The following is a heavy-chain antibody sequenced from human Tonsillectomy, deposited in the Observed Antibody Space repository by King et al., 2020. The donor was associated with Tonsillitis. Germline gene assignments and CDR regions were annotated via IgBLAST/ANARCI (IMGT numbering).Heavy chain of an antibody. V-gene: IGHV3-74*01. CDR1: GFPFSSNW. CDR3: ARDRGSPDAFDI. CDR2: ITDDDGNT. D-gene: IGHD1-14*01. J-gene: IGHJ3*02. Sequence: VQLVESGGGIVQPGGSLRLSCVGAGFPFSSNWLQWVRQVPGKGLVWVARITDDDGNTLYADSVKGRFTSSRDNAKNTLYLQMNSLRVEDTAVYYCARDRGSPDAFDIWGQGTMVTVSS.